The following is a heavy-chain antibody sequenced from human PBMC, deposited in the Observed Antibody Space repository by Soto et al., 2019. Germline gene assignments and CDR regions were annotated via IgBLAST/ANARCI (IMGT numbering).Heavy chain of an antibody. J-gene: IGHJ4*02. V-gene: IGHV4-31*03. D-gene: IGHD3-10*01. Sequence: LSLTCTVSGGSISSDANFWSWIRQLPGRGLEWIGYIYYSGSTYYNPSLKSRVTISVDTSKNQFSLKLSSVTAADTAVYYCARGPGFGELLEYYFDYWGQGTLVTVSS. CDR1: GGSISSDANF. CDR2: IYYSGST. CDR3: ARGPGFGELLEYYFDY.